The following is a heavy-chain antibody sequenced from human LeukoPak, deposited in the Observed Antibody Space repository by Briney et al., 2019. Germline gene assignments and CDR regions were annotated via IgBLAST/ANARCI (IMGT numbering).Heavy chain of an antibody. Sequence: GGSLRLSCAASGFTVSSMYMSWVRQAPGKGLEWVSVIYGGGSTFYADSVKGRFTISRDNAKNSLYLQMNSLRAEDTAVYYCARSSIAVAGTGIYYYYMDVWGKGTTVTVSS. V-gene: IGHV3-53*01. J-gene: IGHJ6*03. CDR2: IYGGGST. CDR1: GFTVSSMY. CDR3: ARSSIAVAGTGIYYYYMDV. D-gene: IGHD6-19*01.